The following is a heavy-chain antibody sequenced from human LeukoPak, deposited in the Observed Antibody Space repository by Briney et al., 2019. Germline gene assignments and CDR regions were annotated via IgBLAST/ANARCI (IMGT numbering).Heavy chain of an antibody. V-gene: IGHV1-8*03. J-gene: IGHJ4*02. CDR1: GYTFTSYD. CDR2: LNPNSGNT. D-gene: IGHD6-6*01. CDR3: VRVRPLYDSSSYYFDY. Sequence: GASVKVSCKASGYTFTSYDISWVRQATGQGLEWMAWLNPNSGNTGYAQKFQGRVTITRNTSIRTAYMELSSLRSEDTAVHYCVRVRPLYDSSSYYFDYWGQGTLVTVSS.